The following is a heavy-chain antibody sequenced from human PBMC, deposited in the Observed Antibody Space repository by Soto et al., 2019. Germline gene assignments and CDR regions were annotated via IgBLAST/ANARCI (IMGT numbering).Heavy chain of an antibody. J-gene: IGHJ4*02. V-gene: IGHV3-15*01. D-gene: IGHD2-21*01. CDR1: GFTFTTAS. Sequence: GVSLRLSCAASGFTFTTASMIWVRKALGKGLEWVGHIRSKAEGEATNYAAPVKGRFSISRDDSTNTQSLQMNSLKSEDTAVYYCATDLPTAGGGEFDYWGQGTLVTVSS. CDR2: IRSKAEGEAT. CDR3: ATDLPTAGGGEFDY.